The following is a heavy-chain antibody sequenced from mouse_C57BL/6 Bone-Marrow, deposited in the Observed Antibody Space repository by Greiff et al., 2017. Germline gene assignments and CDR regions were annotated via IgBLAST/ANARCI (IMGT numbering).Heavy chain of an antibody. CDR2: IRNKANGYTT. J-gene: IGHJ2*01. V-gene: IGHV7-3*01. D-gene: IGHD2-5*01. Sequence: DVMLVESGGGLVQPGGSLSLSCAASGFTFTDYYMSWVRQPPGKALEWLGFIRNKANGYTTEYSASVKGRFTISRDNSQSILYLQMNALRAEDSATDYTARYPHSNYVFDYWGQGTTLTVSS. CDR1: GFTFTDYY. CDR3: ARYPHSNYVFDY.